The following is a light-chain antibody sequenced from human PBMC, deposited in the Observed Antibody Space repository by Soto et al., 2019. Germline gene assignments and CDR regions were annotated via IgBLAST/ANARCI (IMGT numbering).Light chain of an antibody. CDR2: RNN. CDR1: SSNIGSNY. J-gene: IGLJ1*01. V-gene: IGLV1-47*01. CDR3: AAWDDSLSGDYV. Sequence: QSVLTQPPSASGTPGQRVTISCSGSSSNIGSNYVYWYQQLPGTAPKLLIYRNNQRPSWVPDRFSGSKSGTPAPPAISGVRSEDEADYYCAAWDDSLSGDYVFGTGTKVTVL.